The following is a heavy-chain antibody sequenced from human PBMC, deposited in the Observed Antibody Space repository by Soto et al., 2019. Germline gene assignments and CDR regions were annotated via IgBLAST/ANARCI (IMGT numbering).Heavy chain of an antibody. CDR2: IWYDGSNK. J-gene: IGHJ4*02. CDR3: ARDIDWYSNSSGFDN. V-gene: IGHV3-33*01. D-gene: IGHD1-26*01. Sequence: QVQLVESGGGVVLPGRSLRLSCAASGFTFSSYGMHWVRQAPGKGLEWVAVIWYDGSNKHYADPVKGRFTISRDNSKNTLSLQMNSLRAEDTAIYYCARDIDWYSNSSGFDNWGQGTLVTVSS. CDR1: GFTFSSYG.